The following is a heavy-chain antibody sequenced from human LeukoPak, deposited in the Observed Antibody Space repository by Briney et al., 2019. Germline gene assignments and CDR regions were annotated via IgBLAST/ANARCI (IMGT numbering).Heavy chain of an antibody. Sequence: ASVKVSCKASGYTFTSYYMHWVRQAPGQGLEWMGIINPSGGSTSYAQKFQGRVTMTRDTSTSTVYMELSSLRSEDTAVYYCARGSRVGYILNKSKFGFDYWGQGTLVTVSS. D-gene: IGHD5-24*01. CDR3: ARGSRVGYILNKSKFGFDY. CDR2: INPSGGST. V-gene: IGHV1-46*03. CDR1: GYTFTSYY. J-gene: IGHJ4*02.